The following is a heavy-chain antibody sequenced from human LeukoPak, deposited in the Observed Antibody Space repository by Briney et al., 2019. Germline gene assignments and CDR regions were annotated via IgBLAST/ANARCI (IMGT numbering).Heavy chain of an antibody. CDR1: GVTFSSYE. D-gene: IGHD2-8*02. CDR3: ARSALVGNYYYYYMDV. J-gene: IGHJ6*03. CDR2: ISSSSSYI. Sequence: PGGSLRLSCAASGVTFSSYEMNWVRQAPGKGLEWVSSISSSSSYIYYEDSVKGRFTISRDNAKNSLYLQMNSLRAEDTAVYYCARSALVGNYYYYYMDVWGKGTTVTISS. V-gene: IGHV3-21*04.